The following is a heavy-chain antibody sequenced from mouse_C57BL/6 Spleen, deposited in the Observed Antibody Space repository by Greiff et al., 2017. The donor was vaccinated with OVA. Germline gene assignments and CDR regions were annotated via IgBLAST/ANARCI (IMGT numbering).Heavy chain of an antibody. CDR1: GFTFSDFY. J-gene: IGHJ4*01. Sequence: EVKVVESGGGLVQSGRSLRLSCATSGFTFSDFYMEWVRQAPGKGLEWIAASRNKANDYTTEYSASVKGRFIVSRDTSQSILYLQMNALRAEDTAIYYCARGSYYYDAMDYWGQGTSVTVSS. CDR2: SRNKANDYTT. CDR3: ARGSYYYDAMDY. D-gene: IGHD1-1*01. V-gene: IGHV7-1*01.